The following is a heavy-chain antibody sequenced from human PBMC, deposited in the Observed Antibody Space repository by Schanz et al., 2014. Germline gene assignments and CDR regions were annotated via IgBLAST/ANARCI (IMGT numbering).Heavy chain of an antibody. D-gene: IGHD1-26*01. CDR2: ITAYNGDT. CDR1: GYTFTSHG. V-gene: IGHV1-18*01. J-gene: IGHJ4*02. Sequence: QVQLVQSGAEVKKPGASVKVSCKASGYTFTSHGISWVRQAPGQGLEWMGWITAYNGDTNYALKLQGRVTMTTDTSTSTAYMELRSLRSDDTAVYYCARDRDQWDGNYLDYWGQGILVTVSA. CDR3: ARDRDQWDGNYLDY.